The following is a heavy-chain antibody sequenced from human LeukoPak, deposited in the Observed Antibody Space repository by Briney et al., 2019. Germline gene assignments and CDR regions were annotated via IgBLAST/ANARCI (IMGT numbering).Heavy chain of an antibody. D-gene: IGHD3/OR15-3a*01. CDR2: VYYSGST. Sequence: SETLSLTCTVSGGSISSSSYYWGWIRQPPGKGLEWIGSVYYSGSTYYNPSLKSRVTISVDTSKNQFSLRLTSVTAADTAVYYCARQTGSGLFILPGGQGTLVTVSS. CDR3: ARQTGSGLFILP. V-gene: IGHV4-39*01. J-gene: IGHJ4*02. CDR1: GGSISSSSYY.